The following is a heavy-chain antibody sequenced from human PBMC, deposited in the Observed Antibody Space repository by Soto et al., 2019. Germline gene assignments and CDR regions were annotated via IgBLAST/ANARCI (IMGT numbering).Heavy chain of an antibody. J-gene: IGHJ6*03. CDR1: GFTFSSYA. Sequence: EVQLVESGGGLVQPGGSLRLSCAASGFTFSSYAMHWVRQAPGKGLEYVSAISSNGGSTYYANSVKGRFTISRDNSKNTLYLKMGSLRAEDMAVYYCARDGPYCSGGSCLHTATYYYYYMDVWGKGTMVTVS. V-gene: IGHV3-64*01. D-gene: IGHD2-15*01. CDR2: ISSNGGST. CDR3: ARDGPYCSGGSCLHTATYYYYYMDV.